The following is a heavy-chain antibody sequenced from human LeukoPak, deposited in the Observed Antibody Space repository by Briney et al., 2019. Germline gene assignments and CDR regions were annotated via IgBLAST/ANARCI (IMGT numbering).Heavy chain of an antibody. Sequence: GGSLRLSCAASGFTLNDYYMTWVRQAPGKGLEWVANIKQDGGAKHYVDSVKGRFAISRDNAKNSLYLQMNSLRAEDTAVYYCARSHIAVAGSFDYWGQGTLVTVSS. J-gene: IGHJ4*02. D-gene: IGHD6-19*01. CDR2: IKQDGGAK. V-gene: IGHV3-7*02. CDR3: ARSHIAVAGSFDY. CDR1: GFTLNDYY.